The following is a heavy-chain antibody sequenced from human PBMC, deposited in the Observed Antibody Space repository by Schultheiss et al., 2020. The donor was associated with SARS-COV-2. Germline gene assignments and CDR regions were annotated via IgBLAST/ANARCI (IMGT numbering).Heavy chain of an antibody. V-gene: IGHV3-33*08. D-gene: IGHD3-22*01. CDR3: ARDLSGSGYFY. Sequence: GGSLRLSCAASGFTFSSYWMHWVRQAPGKGLEWVAVIWYDGSNKYYADSVKGRFTISRDNSKNTLYLQMNSLRAEDTAVYYCARDLSGSGYFYWGQGTLVTVSS. CDR2: IWYDGSNK. J-gene: IGHJ4*02. CDR1: GFTFSSYW.